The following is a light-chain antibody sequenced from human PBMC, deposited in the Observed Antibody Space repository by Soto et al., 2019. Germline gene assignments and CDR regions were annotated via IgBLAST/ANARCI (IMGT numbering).Light chain of an antibody. CDR2: GAS. CDR3: QHYNNWPRT. V-gene: IGKV3-15*01. Sequence: EIVMTQSAASLSVSPGERVTLSYRASQSVSSNLAWYQQKPGQAPRLLIYGASTRATGIPARFSGSGSGTEFTLTISSLQSEDFAVYYCQHYNNWPRTFGQGTKVEIK. CDR1: QSVSSN. J-gene: IGKJ1*01.